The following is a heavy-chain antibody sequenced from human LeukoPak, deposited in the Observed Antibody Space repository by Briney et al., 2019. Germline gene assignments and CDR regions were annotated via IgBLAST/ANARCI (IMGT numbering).Heavy chain of an antibody. CDR2: IWYDGSKK. CDR3: ARRGGMSSIATAEAFDT. Sequence: PGRSLRLSCAASGFTFSSYGMHWVRQAPGKGLEWVAFIWYDGSKKYYADSVKGRFTISRDNSKNTLYLQMNSLRAEDTAVYYCARRGGMSSIATAEAFDTWGQGTMVTVSS. V-gene: IGHV3-33*01. CDR1: GFTFSSYG. D-gene: IGHD6-13*01. J-gene: IGHJ3*02.